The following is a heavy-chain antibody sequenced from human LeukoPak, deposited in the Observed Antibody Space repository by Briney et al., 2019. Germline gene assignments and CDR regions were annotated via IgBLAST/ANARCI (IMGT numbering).Heavy chain of an antibody. CDR2: ISYDGSNE. Sequence: GGSLRLSCAASGFTFSSYVMHWVRQAPGQGLEWVAIISYDGSNEYHADSVKGRFTISRDNSKNTLYLQMGSLRAEDMAVYYCARDGGSGSYHPFDYWGQGTLVTVSS. CDR1: GFTFSSYV. D-gene: IGHD3-10*01. V-gene: IGHV3-30*14. CDR3: ARDGGSGSYHPFDY. J-gene: IGHJ4*02.